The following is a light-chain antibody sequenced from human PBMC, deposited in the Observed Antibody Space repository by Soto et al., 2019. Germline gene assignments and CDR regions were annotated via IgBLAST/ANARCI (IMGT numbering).Light chain of an antibody. V-gene: IGKV3-20*01. Sequence: ESVFTQSPCTLSLSPGERATLSCRASQIVRDNYLAWYQQKPGQAPSLLIFDTSRRATGIPDRFTGSGSGTDFALTISIVEPQDIAVYCCQQYGRSPGTFGQGTKVDIK. CDR1: QIVRDNY. CDR2: DTS. J-gene: IGKJ1*01. CDR3: QQYGRSPGT.